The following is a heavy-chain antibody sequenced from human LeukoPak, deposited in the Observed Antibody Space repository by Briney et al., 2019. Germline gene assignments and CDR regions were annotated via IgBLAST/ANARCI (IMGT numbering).Heavy chain of an antibody. CDR2: IYYSGST. Sequence: PSETLSLTCTVSGGSISSYYWSWIRQPPGKGLEWIGYIYYSGSTNYNPSLKSRVTISVDTSKNQFSLKLSSVTAADTAVYYCARDELGSGWYYGAFDIWGQGTMVTVPS. CDR3: ARDELGSGWYYGAFDI. V-gene: IGHV4-59*01. CDR1: GGSISSYY. D-gene: IGHD6-19*01. J-gene: IGHJ3*02.